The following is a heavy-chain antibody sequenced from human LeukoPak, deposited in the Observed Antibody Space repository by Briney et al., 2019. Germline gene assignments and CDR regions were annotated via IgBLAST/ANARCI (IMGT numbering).Heavy chain of an antibody. CDR2: INHSGST. V-gene: IGHV4-34*01. J-gene: IGHJ5*02. CDR1: GFTFSSYA. CDR3: ARGRSSSGWYEGWFDP. D-gene: IGHD6-19*01. Sequence: GSLRLSCAASGFTFSSYAMSWIRQPPGKGLVWIGEINHSGSTNYNPSLKSRVTISVDTSKNQFSLKLSSVTAADTAVYYCARGRSSSGWYEGWFDPWGQGTLVTVSS.